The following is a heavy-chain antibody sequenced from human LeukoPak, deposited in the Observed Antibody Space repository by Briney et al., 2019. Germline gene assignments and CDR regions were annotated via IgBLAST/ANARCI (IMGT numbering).Heavy chain of an antibody. CDR1: GGSISSYY. J-gene: IGHJ5*01. V-gene: IGHV4-59*12. Sequence: KSSETLSLTCTVSGGSISSYYWSWIRQPPGKGLEWIGWLHYSGSTNYNPSLKSRVTISLDTSKNQFSLRLTSVTAADTAVYYCARGTPHYYGSGSYYIRRFDSWGQGTLVTVSS. CDR3: ARGTPHYYGSGSYYIRRFDS. D-gene: IGHD3-10*01. CDR2: LHYSGST.